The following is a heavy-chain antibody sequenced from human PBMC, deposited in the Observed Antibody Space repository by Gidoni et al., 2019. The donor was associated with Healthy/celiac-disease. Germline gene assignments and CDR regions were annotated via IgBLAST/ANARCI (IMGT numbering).Heavy chain of an antibody. CDR2: INHSGSN. CDR1: GGSFSGYY. CDR3: ARVSYYYGSGSYLYGMDV. Sequence: QVQLQQWGAGLLKPSETLSLTCAVYGGSFSGYYWSWIRQPPGKGLEWIGEINHSGSNNYHPSRKSRVTISVDTSKNQFSLKLSSVTAADTAVYYCARVSYYYGSGSYLYGMDVWGQGTTVTVSS. J-gene: IGHJ6*02. V-gene: IGHV4-34*01. D-gene: IGHD3-10*01.